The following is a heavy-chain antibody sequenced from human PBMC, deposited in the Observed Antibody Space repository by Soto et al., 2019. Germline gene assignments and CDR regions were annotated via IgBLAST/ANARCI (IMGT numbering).Heavy chain of an antibody. CDR1: GFTFSGSA. V-gene: IGHV3-73*01. J-gene: IGHJ4*02. CDR2: IRSKANSYAT. D-gene: IGHD4-17*01. Sequence: GESLKISCAASGFTFSGSAMHWVRQASGKGLEWVGRIRSKANSYATAYAASVKGRFTISRDDSKNTAYLQMNSLKTEDTAVYYCTRPTTVVTPDYWGQGTLVTVSS. CDR3: TRPTTVVTPDY.